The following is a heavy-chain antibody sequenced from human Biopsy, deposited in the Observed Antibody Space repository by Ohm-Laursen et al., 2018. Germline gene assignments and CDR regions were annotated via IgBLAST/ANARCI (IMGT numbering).Heavy chain of an antibody. J-gene: IGHJ4*02. CDR3: ATTTMDTSGWFGNYFDS. CDR2: IDYRGST. V-gene: IGHV4-59*08. Sequence: PSQTLSLTCTVSSGSISSYYWSWIRQPPGKGLEWIGYIDYRGSTKYNPSLRSRVTMSIDTSRNQFSLKLSSVTAADTAVYYCATTTMDTSGWFGNYFDSWGQGTLVTVSA. CDR1: SGSISSYY. D-gene: IGHD6-19*01.